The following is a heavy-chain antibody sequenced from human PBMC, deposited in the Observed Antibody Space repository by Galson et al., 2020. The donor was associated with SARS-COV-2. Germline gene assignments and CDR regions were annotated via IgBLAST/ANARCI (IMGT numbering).Heavy chain of an antibody. D-gene: IGHD5-18*01. CDR1: GFTFSSYS. CDR2: ISSSSSYI. Sequence: GESLKISCAASGFTFSSYSMNWVRQAPGKGLEWVSSISSSSSYIYYADSVKGRFTISRDNAKNSLYLQMNSLRAEDTAVYYCARDPRGYSYGYFVVGYFDYWGQGTLVTVSS. V-gene: IGHV3-21*01. J-gene: IGHJ4*02. CDR3: ARDPRGYSYGYFVVGYFDY.